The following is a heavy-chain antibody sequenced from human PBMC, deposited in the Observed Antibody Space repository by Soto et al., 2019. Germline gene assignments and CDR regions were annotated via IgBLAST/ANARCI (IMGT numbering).Heavy chain of an antibody. CDR3: ARDGPDYRYDY. Sequence: TVKVSSKVSGGTFSSNTNSSVRQAPGQGLEWMGRIIPNLGIANYAQKFQGRVTITADKSTSTAYMELSSLRSDDTAVYYCARDGPDYRYDYWGQGTLVTVSS. CDR1: GGTFSSNT. CDR2: IIPNLGIA. D-gene: IGHD4-17*01. V-gene: IGHV1-69*04. J-gene: IGHJ4*02.